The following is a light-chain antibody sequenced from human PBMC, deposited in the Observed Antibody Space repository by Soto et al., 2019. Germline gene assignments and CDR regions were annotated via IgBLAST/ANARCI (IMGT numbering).Light chain of an antibody. V-gene: IGLV2-14*01. CDR2: EVS. Sequence: ALTQPASVSGSPGQSITISCTGSTSDVGGYNYVSWYQHHPGKSPKLVIYEVSDRPSGVSNRFSGSKSGNTASLTISGLQAEDEADYYCSSYTSSSTWVFGGGTKLTVL. CDR1: TSDVGGYNY. CDR3: SSYTSSSTWV. J-gene: IGLJ3*02.